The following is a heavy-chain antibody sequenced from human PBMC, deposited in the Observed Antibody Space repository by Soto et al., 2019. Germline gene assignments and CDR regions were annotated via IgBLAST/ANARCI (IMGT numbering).Heavy chain of an antibody. CDR3: ARQPASYDFWSGYSEPYYYYMDV. V-gene: IGHV4-39*01. CDR2: IYYSGST. J-gene: IGHJ6*03. D-gene: IGHD3-3*01. CDR1: GGSISSSSYY. Sequence: QLQLQESGPGLVKPSETLSLTCTVSGGSISSSSYYWGWIRQPPGKGLEWIGSIYYSGSTYYNPSLKSRVTSSVDTSKNQFSLKLSSVTAADTAVYYCARQPASYDFWSGYSEPYYYYMDVWGKGTTVTVSS.